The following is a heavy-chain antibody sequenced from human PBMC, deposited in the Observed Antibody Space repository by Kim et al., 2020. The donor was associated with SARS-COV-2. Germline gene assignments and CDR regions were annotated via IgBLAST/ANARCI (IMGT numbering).Heavy chain of an antibody. CDR3: VRDRMVGACDI. V-gene: IGHV3-48*02. D-gene: IGHD1-26*01. CDR2: ITKSSTTI. Sequence: GGSMRLSCATSGFTFSAYDMNWVRQAPGKGLEWLSFITKSSTTIYYADSVKGRFTTSRDNAKNSLHLQMNSLKDEDTPVYHCVRDRMVGACDIWGQGTLV. J-gene: IGHJ3*02. CDR1: GFTFSAYD.